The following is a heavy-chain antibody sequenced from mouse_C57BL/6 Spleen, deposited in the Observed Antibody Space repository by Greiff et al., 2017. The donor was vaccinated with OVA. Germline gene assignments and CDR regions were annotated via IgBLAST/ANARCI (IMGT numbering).Heavy chain of an antibody. V-gene: IGHV1-61*01. CDR3: ARGYYGSSYGYFDD. J-gene: IGHJ1*03. Sequence: QVQLQQPGAELVRPGSSVKLSCKASGYTFTSYWMDWVKQRPGQGLEWIGNIYPSDSETHYNQKFKDKATLTVDKSSSTAYMQLSSLTSEDSAVYDGARGYYGSSYGYFDDWGTGTTVTVSS. CDR2: IYPSDSET. D-gene: IGHD1-1*01. CDR1: GYTFTSYW.